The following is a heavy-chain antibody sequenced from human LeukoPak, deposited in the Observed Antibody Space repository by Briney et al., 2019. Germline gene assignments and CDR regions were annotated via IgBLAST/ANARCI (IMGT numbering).Heavy chain of an antibody. CDR1: GYTFTSYD. J-gene: IGHJ4*02. CDR2: MNPNSGNT. CDR3: ARDRMGATRVDY. D-gene: IGHD1-26*01. V-gene: IGHV1-8*01. Sequence: ASVKVSCKASGYTFTSYDINWVRQATGQGLAWMGWMNPNSGNTGYSQKFQGRVTMTRNTSISTAYMELSSLRSEDTAVYYCARDRMGATRVDYWGQGTLVTVSS.